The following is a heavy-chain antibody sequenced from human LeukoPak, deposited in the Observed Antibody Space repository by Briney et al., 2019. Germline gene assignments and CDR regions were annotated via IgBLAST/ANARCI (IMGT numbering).Heavy chain of an antibody. J-gene: IGHJ4*02. CDR2: IIPIFGTA. D-gene: IGHD1-26*01. CDR3: ARGEWELTSIDY. V-gene: IGHV1-69*05. CDR1: GGTFSSYA. Sequence: SVKVSCKASGGTFSSYAISWVRQAPGQGLEWMGGIIPIFGTANYAQKFQGRVTITTDESTSTAYMELSSLRSEATAVYYCARGEWELTSIDYWGQGTLVTVSS.